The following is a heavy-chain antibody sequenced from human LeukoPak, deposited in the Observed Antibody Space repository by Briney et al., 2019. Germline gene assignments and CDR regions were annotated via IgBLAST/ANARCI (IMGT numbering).Heavy chain of an antibody. CDR3: ARLYSSSWFCDY. CDR1: GFTFSSYS. V-gene: IGHV3-21*01. Sequence: GGSLRLSCAASGFTFSSYSMNWVRQAPGKGLEWVSTISSSSSYIYYADSVKGRFTISRDNAKNSLYLQMNSLRAEDTAVYYCARLYSSSWFCDYWGQGTLVTVSS. J-gene: IGHJ4*02. CDR2: ISSSSSYI. D-gene: IGHD6-13*01.